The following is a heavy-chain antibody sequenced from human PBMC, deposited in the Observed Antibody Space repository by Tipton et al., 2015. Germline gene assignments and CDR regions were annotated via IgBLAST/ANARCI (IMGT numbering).Heavy chain of an antibody. J-gene: IGHJ1*01. CDR1: GVSVTSGSYY. CDR2: IYHTGST. V-gene: IGHV4-61*01. CDR3: VRDAGIIAAPSRYFQY. D-gene: IGHD6-25*01. Sequence: TLSLTCNVSGVSVTSGSYYWSWVRQPPGKGLEWIGYIYHTGSTIYNPSLKSRVTISLDRSKNQFSFRLTSVTAADTAMYYCVRDAGIIAAPSRYFQYWGQGALVTVSS.